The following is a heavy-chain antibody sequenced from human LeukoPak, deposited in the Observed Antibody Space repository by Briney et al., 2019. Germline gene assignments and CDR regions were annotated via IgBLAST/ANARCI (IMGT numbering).Heavy chain of an antibody. CDR3: ASGSGH. J-gene: IGHJ4*02. Sequence: GGSLRLSCAASGFTFSNYGLNWVRQAPGKGLEWVSHISSSGSAKYYADSVKGRFTISRDNAKNSLYLQMNSLRDEDTTVFYCASGSGHWGQGTLVTVSS. CDR1: GFTFSNYG. CDR2: ISSSGSAK. D-gene: IGHD2-2*03. V-gene: IGHV3-48*02.